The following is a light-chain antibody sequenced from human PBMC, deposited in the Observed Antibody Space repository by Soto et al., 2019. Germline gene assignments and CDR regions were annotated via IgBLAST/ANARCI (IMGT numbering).Light chain of an antibody. CDR1: QSVSSY. Sequence: EIVLTQSPATLSLSPGERATLSSRASQSVSSYLAWYQQKPGQAPRLLLYDASNRATGIPARFSGSGSGTDFTLTISSREPEEFAVYYCQQRSNWPSYTFGQGTKLESK. CDR2: DAS. CDR3: QQRSNWPSYT. J-gene: IGKJ2*01. V-gene: IGKV3-11*01.